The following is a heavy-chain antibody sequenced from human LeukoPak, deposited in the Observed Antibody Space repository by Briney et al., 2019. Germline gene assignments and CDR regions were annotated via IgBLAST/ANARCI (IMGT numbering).Heavy chain of an antibody. Sequence: GGSLRLSCAAPGFTFSSYSMNWVRQAPGKGLEWVSYISSSSSTIYYADSVKGRFTISRDNAKNSLYLQMNSLRAEDTAVYYCARNYYYYYMDVWGKGTTVTVSS. CDR2: ISSSSSTI. V-gene: IGHV3-48*04. J-gene: IGHJ6*03. CDR1: GFTFSSYS. CDR3: ARNYYYYYMDV.